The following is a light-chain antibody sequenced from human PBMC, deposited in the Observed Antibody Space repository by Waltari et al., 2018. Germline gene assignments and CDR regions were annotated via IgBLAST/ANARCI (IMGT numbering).Light chain of an antibody. CDR2: VFS. J-gene: IGLJ2*01. V-gene: IGLV2-8*01. CDR3: SSYAGSNNWVV. CDR1: SSDVGCYNY. Sequence: QAALTQPSSASGSPEQSVTISCTGTSSDVGCYNYVSWYQQHPGKAPKLIIYVFSQRPSGVPNRFSGSKSGNTASLTVSGLQAEDEATYYCSSYAGSNNWVVFGGGTKLTVL.